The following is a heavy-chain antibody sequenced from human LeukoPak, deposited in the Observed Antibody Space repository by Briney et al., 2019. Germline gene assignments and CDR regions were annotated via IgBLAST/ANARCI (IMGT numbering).Heavy chain of an antibody. J-gene: IGHJ4*02. CDR2: IFYSGST. V-gene: IGHV4-39*07. Sequence: PSETLSLTCTVSGGSISTSNYYWGWIRQPPGKGLEWIGNIFYSGSTYYSPSLRSRVTISLDTSRNQFSLKLNSVAAADPAVYYCARVEAAAGRQFDYWGQGTLVTVSS. D-gene: IGHD6-13*01. CDR3: ARVEAAAGRQFDY. CDR1: GGSISTSNYY.